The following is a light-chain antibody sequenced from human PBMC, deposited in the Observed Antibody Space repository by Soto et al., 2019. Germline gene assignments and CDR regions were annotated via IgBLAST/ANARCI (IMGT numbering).Light chain of an antibody. CDR3: GSWDSRLTDYV. J-gene: IGLJ1*01. V-gene: IGLV1-51*01. CDR1: MPNIGNNY. Sequence: QSVLTQPTSVSAAPGQKVTISCSGSMPNIGNNYVSWYQHLPGTAPKLLVYDNNKRPSGIPDRFSGAQSDTSATLDITGLQTGDEADSYCGSWDSRLTDYVLGSGTKVTVL. CDR2: DNN.